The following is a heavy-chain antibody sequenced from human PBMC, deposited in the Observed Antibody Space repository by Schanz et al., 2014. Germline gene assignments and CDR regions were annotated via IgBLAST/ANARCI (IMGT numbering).Heavy chain of an antibody. CDR3: ARDTTWRLDL. J-gene: IGHJ2*01. V-gene: IGHV4-59*12. Sequence: QVQLQESGPGLVKPSQTLSLTCTVSGGSIRSYFWSWIRQPPGKGLEWIGYIHYSGSTNYNPSLRGRVTMSIDTSKNQFSLTLTSLTAADTAVYYCARDTTWRLDLWGRGTLVTVSS. CDR1: GGSIRSYF. D-gene: IGHD1-1*01. CDR2: IHYSGST.